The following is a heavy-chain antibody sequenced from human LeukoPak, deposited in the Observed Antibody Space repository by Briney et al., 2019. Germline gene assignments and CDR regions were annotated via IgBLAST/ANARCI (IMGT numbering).Heavy chain of an antibody. Sequence: SETLSLTCTVSGGSISSGDYYWSWIRQPPGKGLEWIGYIYYSGSTYYNPSLKSRVTISVDTSKNQFSLKLSSVTAADTAVYYCARDRVVEVIGRSNDAFDIWGQGTMVTVSS. D-gene: IGHD2-21*01. J-gene: IGHJ3*02. CDR2: IYYSGST. CDR1: GGSISSGDYY. V-gene: IGHV4-30-4*01. CDR3: ARDRVVEVIGRSNDAFDI.